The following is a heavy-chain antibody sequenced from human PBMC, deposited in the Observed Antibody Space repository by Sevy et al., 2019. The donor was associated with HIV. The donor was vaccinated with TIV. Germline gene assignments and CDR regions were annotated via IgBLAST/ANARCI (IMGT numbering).Heavy chain of an antibody. D-gene: IGHD2-2*01. CDR3: ARDCSSTTCLWGLDF. Sequence: GGSLRLSCAASGFTFSNYWMSWVRQAPGKGLEWVATIKKDGTEKYHVDSVRGRFTMSRDNAKNSLYLQMNSLRVEDTALYYCARDCSSTTCLWGLDFWGQGTTVTVSS. CDR1: GFTFSNYW. CDR2: IKKDGTEK. V-gene: IGHV3-7*03. J-gene: IGHJ6*02.